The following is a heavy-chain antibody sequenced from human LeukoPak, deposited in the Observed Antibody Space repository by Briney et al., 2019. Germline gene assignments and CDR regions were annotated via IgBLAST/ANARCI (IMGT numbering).Heavy chain of an antibody. V-gene: IGHV3-30*18. J-gene: IGHJ4*02. CDR3: AKDTFDSSGTGGPYFDY. CDR2: ISYDGSNK. CDR1: GFTFSSYG. D-gene: IGHD3-22*01. Sequence: GGSLRLSSAASGFTFSSYGMHWVRQAPGKGLEWVAVISYDGSNKYYADSVRGRFTISRDNSKNTLYLQMNSLRAEDTAVYYCAKDTFDSSGTGGPYFDYWGQGTLVTVSS.